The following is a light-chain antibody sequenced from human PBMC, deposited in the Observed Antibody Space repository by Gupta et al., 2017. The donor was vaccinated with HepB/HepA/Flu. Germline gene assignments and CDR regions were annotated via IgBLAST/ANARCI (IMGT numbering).Light chain of an antibody. V-gene: IGKV1-9*01. CDR2: AAS. Sequence: DIQLTQSPSFLSASVGDRVTITCRASQGISSYLAWYQQKPGKAPKLLIYAASTLQSGVPSRFSGSGSGTEFTLTIRRLQPEEFATYYCQQLNSYPAWTFGQGTKVEIK. J-gene: IGKJ1*01. CDR3: QQLNSYPAWT. CDR1: QGISSY.